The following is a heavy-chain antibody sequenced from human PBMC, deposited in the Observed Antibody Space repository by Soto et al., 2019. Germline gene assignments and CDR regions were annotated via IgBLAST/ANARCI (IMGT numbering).Heavy chain of an antibody. D-gene: IGHD6-19*01. J-gene: IGHJ5*02. Sequence: EVQLVESGGGLVQPGGSLRLSCAASGFTVSSNYMSWVRQAPGKGLEWVSVIYSGGTTYYADSVKGRFTISRDNSKNPLYLQMNSLRAEDTAVYYCARARVGQWPLNWFDPWGQGTLVTVSS. CDR1: GFTVSSNY. CDR2: IYSGGTT. V-gene: IGHV3-66*01. CDR3: ARARVGQWPLNWFDP.